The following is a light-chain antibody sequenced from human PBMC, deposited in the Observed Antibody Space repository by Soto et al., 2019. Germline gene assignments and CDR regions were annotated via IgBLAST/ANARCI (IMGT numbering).Light chain of an antibody. J-gene: IGLJ2*01. CDR2: DVS. CDR3: SSYTSSSTRDVV. V-gene: IGLV2-14*01. CDR1: SSDVGGYNY. Sequence: QSALTQPASVSGSPGQSITISCTGTSSDVGGYNYVSWYQQHPGKAPKLMIYDVSNRPSGVSNRFSGSKSGNTASLTISGLQADDEADYYCSSYTSSSTRDVVFGGGTKVTVL.